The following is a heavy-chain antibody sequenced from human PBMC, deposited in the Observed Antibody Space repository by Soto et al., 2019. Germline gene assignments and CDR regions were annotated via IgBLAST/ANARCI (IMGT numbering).Heavy chain of an antibody. D-gene: IGHD1-1*01. CDR1: GYSIRSGYY. CDR3: ARIGAKRRFFDF. CDR2: IFHSGNT. V-gene: IGHV4-38-2*01. Sequence: SETLSLTCAVSGYSIRSGYYWGWVLQPPWKGLEWIGSIFHSGNTYYTPSLKSRFTMSVDTSKNQFSLSLTSVTAADTAVYYCARIGAKRRFFDFWGQGTLVTVSS. J-gene: IGHJ4*02.